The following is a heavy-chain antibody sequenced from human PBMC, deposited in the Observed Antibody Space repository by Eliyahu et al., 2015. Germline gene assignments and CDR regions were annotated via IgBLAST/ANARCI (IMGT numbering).Heavy chain of an antibody. D-gene: IGHD3-9*01. CDR1: GGSISSGXYY. J-gene: IGHJ4*02. V-gene: IGHV4-39*01. CDR3: ARQEASFDWLSLYYFDY. CDR2: INYGGTT. Sequence: QLHLQESGPGLVKPSETXSLNCAVSGGSISSGXYYWAWIRQSPGKGLEYIGSINYGGTTYYNPSLKSRVTMSVDTSKNQISLKLTSVTAADTAVYFCARQEASFDWLSLYYFDYWGRGTLVTVSS.